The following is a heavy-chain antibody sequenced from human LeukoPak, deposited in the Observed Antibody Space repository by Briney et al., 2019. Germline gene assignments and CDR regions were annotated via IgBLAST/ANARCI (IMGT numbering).Heavy chain of an antibody. CDR2: INSDGSST. CDR3: ASLGGYSYGPIFDY. CDR1: GFTFSSYW. J-gene: IGHJ4*02. D-gene: IGHD5-18*01. Sequence: GGSLRLSCAASGFTFSSYWMHWVRQAPGKGLVWVSRINSDGSSTSYADSVKGRFTIPRDNAKNTLYLQMNSLRAEDTAVYYCASLGGYSYGPIFDYWGQGTLVTVSS. V-gene: IGHV3-74*01.